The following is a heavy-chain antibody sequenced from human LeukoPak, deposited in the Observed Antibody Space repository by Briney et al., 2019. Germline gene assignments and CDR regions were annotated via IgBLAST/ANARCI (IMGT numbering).Heavy chain of an antibody. CDR1: SGSIRTSY. CDR2: IYYSGST. J-gene: IGHJ6*02. CDR3: ARAGWDTAMARYYYYGMDV. V-gene: IGHV4-59*01. Sequence: SETLSLTCTVSSGSIRTSYWSWNRQPPGKGLEWIAYIYYSGSTNYNPSLKSRVTISVDTSKNQFSLKLSSVTAADTAVYYCARAGWDTAMARYYYYGMDVWGQGTTVTVSS. D-gene: IGHD5-18*01.